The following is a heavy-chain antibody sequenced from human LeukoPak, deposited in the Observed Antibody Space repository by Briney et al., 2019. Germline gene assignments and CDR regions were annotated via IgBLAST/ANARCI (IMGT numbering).Heavy chain of an antibody. D-gene: IGHD2-15*01. Sequence: PGGSLRLSCVASGFTFSSYWMTWVRQAPGKGLEWVAVISFDGSNKYYADSVKGRFTISRDNSKNTLYLQMNSLRAEDTAVYYCARVGCSGGSCYDNSVDYWGQGTLVTVSS. CDR1: GFTFSSYW. J-gene: IGHJ4*02. V-gene: IGHV3-30*03. CDR2: ISFDGSNK. CDR3: ARVGCSGGSCYDNSVDY.